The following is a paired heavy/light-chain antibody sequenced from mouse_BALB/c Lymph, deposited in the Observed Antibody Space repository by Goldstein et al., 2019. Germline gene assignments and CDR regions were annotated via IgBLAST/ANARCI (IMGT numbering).Heavy chain of an antibody. CDR2: ISGGGDST. CDR1: GFAFSNYD. V-gene: IGHV5-12-1*01. J-gene: IGHJ4*01. Sequence: EVQLVESGGDLVKPGGSLKLSCAASGFAFSNYDMSWVRQTPEKRLEWVAYISGGGDSTYYPDTVRGRFTISRDNAKHTLYLQMSSLKSEDTAMYYCTRHSITAAAMDYWGQGTSVTVSS. CDR3: TRHSITAAAMDY. D-gene: IGHD1-2*01.
Light chain of an antibody. J-gene: IGKJ1*01. Sequence: DIQMTQSPASLAASVGETVTITCRASENIYYNLAWYQQKQGKSPQLLIYYVNSLEDGVPSRFSGSGSGTQFSMKINSMQPEDTATYFCKQTYDVPWTFGGGTKLEIK. CDR3: KQTYDVPWT. CDR1: ENIYYN. V-gene: IGKV12-38*01. CDR2: YVN.